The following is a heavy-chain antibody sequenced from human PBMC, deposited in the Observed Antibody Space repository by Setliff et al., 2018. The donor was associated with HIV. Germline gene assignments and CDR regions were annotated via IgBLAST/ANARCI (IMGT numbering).Heavy chain of an antibody. CDR2: IKQDGSEK. Sequence: PGGSLRLSCAASGFTFSSYWMSWVRQAPGKGLEWVANIKQDGSEKYYVDSVKGRFTISRDNSKNTQYLQISSLRPEDTALYYCVKGRSGNYHWWGQGTLVTVSS. CDR1: GFTFSSYW. V-gene: IGHV3-7*01. CDR3: VKGRSGNYHW. J-gene: IGHJ4*02. D-gene: IGHD1-26*01.